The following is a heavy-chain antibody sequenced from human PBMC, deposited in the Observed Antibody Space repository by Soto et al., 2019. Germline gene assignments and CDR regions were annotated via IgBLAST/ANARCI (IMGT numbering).Heavy chain of an antibody. Sequence: VQLVESGGGLVKPGGSLRLSCAASGFTFSNAWMSWVRQAPGKGLEWVAVISYDGSNKYYADSVKGRFTISRDNSKNTLYLQMNSLRAEDTAVYYCATSGDYYDSSGYYPFDYWGQGTLVTVSS. CDR3: ATSGDYYDSSGYYPFDY. D-gene: IGHD3-22*01. CDR1: GFTFSNAW. V-gene: IGHV3-30*03. J-gene: IGHJ4*02. CDR2: ISYDGSNK.